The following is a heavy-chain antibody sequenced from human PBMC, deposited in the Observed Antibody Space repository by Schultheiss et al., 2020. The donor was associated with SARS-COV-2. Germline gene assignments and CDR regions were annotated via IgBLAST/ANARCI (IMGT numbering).Heavy chain of an antibody. Sequence: SETLSLTCAVYSGSFSDYYWSWIRQPPGKGLEWIGYIYHSGSTYYNPSLRSRVTISVDTSKNQFSLRLTSVTAADTAVFYCARGIGPPGTGGFDPWGQGTLVTVSS. CDR3: ARGIGPPGTGGFDP. CDR1: SGSFSDYY. D-gene: IGHD6-13*01. V-gene: IGHV4-34*01. J-gene: IGHJ5*02. CDR2: IYHSGST.